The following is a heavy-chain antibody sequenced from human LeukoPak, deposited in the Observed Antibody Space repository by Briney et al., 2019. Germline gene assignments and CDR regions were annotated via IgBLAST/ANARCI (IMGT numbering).Heavy chain of an antibody. Sequence: PSETLSLTCTVSGGSISSSSYYWGWIRQPPGKGLEWIGSIYYSGSTYYNPSLKSRVTISVDTSKNQFSLKLSSVTAADTAVYYCARETQYSYGYYSYFDYWGQGTLVTVSS. J-gene: IGHJ4*02. CDR3: ARETQYSYGYYSYFDY. V-gene: IGHV4-39*07. D-gene: IGHD5-18*01. CDR1: GGSISSSSYY. CDR2: IYYSGST.